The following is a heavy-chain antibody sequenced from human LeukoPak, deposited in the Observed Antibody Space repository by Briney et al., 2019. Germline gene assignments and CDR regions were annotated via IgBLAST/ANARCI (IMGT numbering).Heavy chain of an antibody. D-gene: IGHD3-22*01. Sequence: SETLSLTCTVSGGSISSSSYYWGWIRQPPGKGLEWIGSIYYSGSTYYNPSLKSRVTISVDTSKNQFSLKLSSVTAADTAVYYCARVEDSSGYYYFQHWGQGTLVTVSS. CDR1: GGSISSSSYY. CDR3: ARVEDSSGYYYFQH. CDR2: IYYSGST. V-gene: IGHV4-39*07. J-gene: IGHJ1*01.